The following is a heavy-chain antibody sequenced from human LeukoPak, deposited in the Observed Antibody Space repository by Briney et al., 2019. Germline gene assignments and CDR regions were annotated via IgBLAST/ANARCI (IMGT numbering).Heavy chain of an antibody. J-gene: IGHJ6*03. CDR2: IYHSGST. D-gene: IGHD2-21*02. CDR3: ARRIVVVTADPNYFYFYMDV. V-gene: IGHV4-34*01. Sequence: SETLSLTCAVYGGSFSGYYWSWIRQPPGKGLEGIGSIYHSGSTYYNPSLKSRVTISIDTSKNQFSLKLGSVTAADTAVYYCARRIVVVTADPNYFYFYMDVWGKGTTVTVSS. CDR1: GGSFSGYY.